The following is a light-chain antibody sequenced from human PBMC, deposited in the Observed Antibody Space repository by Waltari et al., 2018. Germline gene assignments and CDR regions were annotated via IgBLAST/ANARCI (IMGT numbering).Light chain of an antibody. J-gene: IGKJ1*01. CDR1: QSVSSSY. V-gene: IGKV3-20*01. CDR3: QQDGSSPGT. CDR2: GAS. Sequence: EIVLTQSPGTLSLSPGERATLSCRASQSVSSSYFAWYQQKPGQAPRLLIYGASNRATGIPDRFSCSGSGTDFTLTISRLEPEDFAVYYCQQDGSSPGTFGKGTKVET.